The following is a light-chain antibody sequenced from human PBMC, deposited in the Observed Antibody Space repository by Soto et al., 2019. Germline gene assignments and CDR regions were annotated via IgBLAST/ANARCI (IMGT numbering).Light chain of an antibody. CDR2: GGS. CDR3: QDYGTSHPWT. CDR1: QNIRGNE. Sequence: EVVLTQSPGALTLSPGEGVTLSCRASQNIRGNELAWYRQKRGQAPRLLMYGGSTRADGIPDRFSGRGTGTNFTLTINRLEPEDTAVYYCQDYGTSHPWTFGQGTKLEI. V-gene: IGKV3-20*01. J-gene: IGKJ1*01.